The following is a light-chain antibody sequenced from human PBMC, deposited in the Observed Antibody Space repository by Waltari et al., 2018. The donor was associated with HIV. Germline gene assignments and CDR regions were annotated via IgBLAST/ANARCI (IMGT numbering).Light chain of an antibody. CDR3: QQYNDWPRGP. CDR2: RAS. CDR1: QSVSSN. J-gene: IGKJ2*01. V-gene: IGKV3-15*01. Sequence: EIVLTQSPATLSVSPGERATLSCRASQSVSSNLAWDQQKPGQAPRLLIYRASTRATGIPARFSGSGSGTEFTLTISSPQSEDFAVYYCQQYNDWPRGPFGQGTRLEIK.